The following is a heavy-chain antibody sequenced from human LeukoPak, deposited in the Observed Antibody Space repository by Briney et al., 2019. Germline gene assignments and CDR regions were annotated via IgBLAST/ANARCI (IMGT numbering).Heavy chain of an antibody. V-gene: IGHV3-21*01. Sequence: GGSLRLSCAASGFTFSSYSMNWVRQAPGKGLEWVSSISSSSSYIYYADSVKGRFTISRDNSKNTLYLQMNSLRAEDTAVYYCATAPYYYGSGSYPYYYYGMDVWGQGTTVTVSS. CDR3: ATAPYYYGSGSYPYYYYGMDV. CDR1: GFTFSSYS. D-gene: IGHD3-10*01. CDR2: ISSSSSYI. J-gene: IGHJ6*02.